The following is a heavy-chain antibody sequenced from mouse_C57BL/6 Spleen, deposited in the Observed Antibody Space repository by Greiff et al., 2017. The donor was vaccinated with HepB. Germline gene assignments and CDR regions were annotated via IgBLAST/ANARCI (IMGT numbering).Heavy chain of an antibody. D-gene: IGHD2-3*01. CDR3: ARDGYYVRDAMDY. V-gene: IGHV14-3*01. J-gene: IGHJ4*01. Sequence: VHVKQSVAELVRPGASVKLSCTASGFNIKNTYMHWVKQRPEQGLEWIGRIDPANGNTKYAPKFQGKATITADTSSNTAYLQLSSLTSEDTAIYYCARDGYYVRDAMDYWGQGTSVTVSS. CDR2: IDPANGNT. CDR1: GFNIKNTY.